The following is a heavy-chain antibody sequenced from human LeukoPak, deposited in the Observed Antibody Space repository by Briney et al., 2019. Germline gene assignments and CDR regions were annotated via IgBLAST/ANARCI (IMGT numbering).Heavy chain of an antibody. Sequence: GGSLRLSCAASGFTFSNYAMSWVRQVPGKGLEWVSTISGSGISTNYADSVEGRFTISRDNSKDTLYLQMDSLRAEDTAVFYCAFPRAGEYYRSDFDYWGQGTLVTVSS. CDR2: ISGSGIST. D-gene: IGHD4-17*01. J-gene: IGHJ4*02. CDR1: GFTFSNYA. V-gene: IGHV3-23*01. CDR3: AFPRAGEYYRSDFDY.